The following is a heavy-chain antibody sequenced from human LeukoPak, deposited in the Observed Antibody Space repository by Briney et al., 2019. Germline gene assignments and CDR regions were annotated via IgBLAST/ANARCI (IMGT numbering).Heavy chain of an antibody. CDR2: IRYDGSNK. V-gene: IGHV3-30*02. CDR3: AKCIVGATAPFDY. J-gene: IGHJ4*02. Sequence: GGSLRLSCAASGFTFSSYGMHWVRQAPGKGLEWVAFIRYDGSNKYYADSVKGRFTISRDNSKNTLYLQMNSLRAEDTAVYYCAKCIVGATAPFDYWGQGTLVTVSS. CDR1: GFTFSSYG. D-gene: IGHD1-26*01.